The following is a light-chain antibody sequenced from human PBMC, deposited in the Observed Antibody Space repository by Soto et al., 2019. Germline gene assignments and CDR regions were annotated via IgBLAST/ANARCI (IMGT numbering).Light chain of an antibody. CDR2: EVS. CDR1: SSDVGTYDY. Sequence: QSALTQPASVSGSLGQSITISCTGSSSDVGTYDYVSWYQQHPGKAPKLMIYEVSDRPSGVSNRFSGSKSGNTASLTISGLQAEDEADYYCCSYTSSSTYVFGSGTKVTVL. V-gene: IGLV2-14*01. CDR3: CSYTSSSTYV. J-gene: IGLJ1*01.